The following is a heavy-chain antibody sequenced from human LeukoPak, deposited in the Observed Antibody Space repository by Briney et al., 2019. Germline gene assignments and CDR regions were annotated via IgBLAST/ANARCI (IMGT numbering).Heavy chain of an antibody. Sequence: SETLSLTCTVSGGSISSGSYYWSWIRQPAGKGLEWIGRIYTSGSTNYNPSLKSRVTISVDTSKNQFSLKLSSVTAADTAVYYCARHADCRTISCSYFHNMDVWGKGITVTVSS. CDR3: ARHADCRTISCSYFHNMDV. V-gene: IGHV4-61*02. CDR1: GGSISSGSYY. CDR2: IYTSGST. J-gene: IGHJ6*03. D-gene: IGHD2-15*01.